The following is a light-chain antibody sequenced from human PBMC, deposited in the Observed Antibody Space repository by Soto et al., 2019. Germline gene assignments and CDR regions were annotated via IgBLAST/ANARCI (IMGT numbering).Light chain of an antibody. CDR2: AAS. CDR1: QGISNF. V-gene: IGKV1-27*01. Sequence: DVQRTEYPSSLSAAVGDRVTITCRASQGISNFLAWYQQKPGKVPKLLIYAASTLQSGVPSRFSGSGSGTDFTLTISSLQPEDVASYYCQKYKSAPFTFGPGTKVDVK. J-gene: IGKJ3*01. CDR3: QKYKSAPFT.